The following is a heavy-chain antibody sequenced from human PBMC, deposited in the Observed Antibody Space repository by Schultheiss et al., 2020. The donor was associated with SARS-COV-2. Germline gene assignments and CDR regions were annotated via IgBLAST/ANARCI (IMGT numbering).Heavy chain of an antibody. CDR3: ARVVGRDSPGFDP. Sequence: SETLSLTCTVSGGSISSGGYYWSWIRQHPGKGLEWIGYIYYSGSTNYNPSLKSRVTISVDTSKNQFSLKLSSVTAADTAVYYCARVVGRDSPGFDPWGQGTLVTVSS. V-gene: IGHV4-61*08. D-gene: IGHD2-21*01. CDR2: IYYSGST. CDR1: GGSISSGGYY. J-gene: IGHJ5*02.